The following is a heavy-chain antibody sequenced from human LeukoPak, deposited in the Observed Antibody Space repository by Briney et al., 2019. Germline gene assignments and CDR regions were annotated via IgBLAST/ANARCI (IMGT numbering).Heavy chain of an antibody. CDR3: AKDLIAGPPDYFDY. CDR2: TDGSNK. Sequence: GGSLRLSCAVSGFTFTIYAVHWVRQAPGKGLEWVAVTDGSNKYYADSVKGRLTISSDNSKNTLYLQMNSLRGEDTAVYYCAKDLIAGPPDYFDYWGQGTLVTVSS. D-gene: IGHD1-14*01. V-gene: IGHV3-30-3*01. CDR1: GFTFTIYA. J-gene: IGHJ4*02.